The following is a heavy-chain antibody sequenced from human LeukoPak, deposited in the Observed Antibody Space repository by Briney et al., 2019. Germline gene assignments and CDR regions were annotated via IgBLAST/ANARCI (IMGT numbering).Heavy chain of an antibody. CDR2: VSGADGAT. Sequence: GGSLRLSCAASGFTFSTYAMSWVRQAPGKGLEWVSGVSGADGATYYADSVKGRFTISRDNSKSTLYLQMNNLRAEDTAVYYCAKHWSYCSTTSCFFNYYYYYMDVWGKGTTVTVSS. D-gene: IGHD2-2*01. J-gene: IGHJ6*03. CDR3: AKHWSYCSTTSCFFNYYYYYMDV. V-gene: IGHV3-23*01. CDR1: GFTFSTYA.